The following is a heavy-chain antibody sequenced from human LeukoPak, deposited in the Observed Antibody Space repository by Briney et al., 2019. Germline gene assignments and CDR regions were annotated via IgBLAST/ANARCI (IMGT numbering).Heavy chain of an antibody. CDR1: GGSISSYY. CDR3: ARDLGYSSAYYYYYMDV. V-gene: IGHV4-4*07. D-gene: IGHD5-18*01. Sequence: PSETLSLTCTVSGGSISSYYWSWIRQPAGKGLEWIGRIYTGGSTNYNPSLKSRVTMSVDTSKNQFSLKLSSVTAADTAVYYCARDLGYSSAYYYYYMDVWGKGTTVTVSS. J-gene: IGHJ6*03. CDR2: IYTGGST.